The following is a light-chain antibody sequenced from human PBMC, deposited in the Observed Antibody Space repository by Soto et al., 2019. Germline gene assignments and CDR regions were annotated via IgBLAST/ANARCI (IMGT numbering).Light chain of an antibody. J-gene: IGKJ1*01. V-gene: IGKV3-20*01. CDR3: QQDESAPRT. CDR1: QSFTSTS. Sequence: EIVLTQSPGTLSLSPGERATLSCRASQSFTSTSLAGYQQKPGQAPMLLISGASRRAAGIPDRFSGSGSGTDVTLTISRLETEDIAVYDGQQDESAPRTGGQGTRGEIK. CDR2: GAS.